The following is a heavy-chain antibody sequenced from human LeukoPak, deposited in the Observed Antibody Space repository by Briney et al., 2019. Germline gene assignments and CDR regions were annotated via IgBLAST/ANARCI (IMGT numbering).Heavy chain of an antibody. CDR2: IYYSGST. CDR1: GGSIRSSSYY. V-gene: IGHV4-39*01. Sequence: SETLSLTCTVSGGSIRSSSYYWGWIRQPPGKGLEWIGSIYYSGSTYYNPSLKSRVTISVDTSKNQFSLKLSSVTAADTAVYYCARQGLDGFPTQGGAFDIWGQGTMVTVSS. J-gene: IGHJ3*02. CDR3: ARQGLDGFPTQGGAFDI. D-gene: IGHD3-10*01.